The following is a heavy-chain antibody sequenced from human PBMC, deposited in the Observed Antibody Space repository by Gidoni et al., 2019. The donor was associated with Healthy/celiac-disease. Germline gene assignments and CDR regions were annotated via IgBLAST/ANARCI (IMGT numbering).Heavy chain of an antibody. J-gene: IGHJ6*02. D-gene: IGHD3-16*01. CDR3: TTGPDYVWGSSIYYYYGMDV. CDR1: GFPFSTAW. V-gene: IGHV3-15*01. Sequence: EVQLVESGGGLVKPGGSLRLSCAASGFPFSTAWMSWVRQAPGKGLEWFGRIKSKTDGGTTDYAAPVKGRFTISRDDSKNTLYLQMNSLKTEDTAVYYCTTGPDYVWGSSIYYYYGMDVWGQGTTVTVSS. CDR2: IKSKTDGGTT.